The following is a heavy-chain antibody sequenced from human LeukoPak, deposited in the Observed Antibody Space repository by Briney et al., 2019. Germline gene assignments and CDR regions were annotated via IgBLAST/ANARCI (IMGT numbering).Heavy chain of an antibody. CDR3: ARDGIAARVQY. CDR1: GFTFSSYS. Sequence: GGSLRLSCAASGFTFSSYSMNWVRQAPGKGLEWVSSISSSSSYIYYADSVKGRFTISRDNAKNPPYLQMNSLRAEDTAVYYCARDGIAARVQYWGQRTLVTVSS. V-gene: IGHV3-21*01. J-gene: IGHJ4*02. D-gene: IGHD6-13*01. CDR2: ISSSSSYI.